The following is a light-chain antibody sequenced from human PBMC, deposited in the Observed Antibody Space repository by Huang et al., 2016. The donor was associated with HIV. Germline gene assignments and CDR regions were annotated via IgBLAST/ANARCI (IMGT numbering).Light chain of an antibody. CDR3: QQSYSTPWT. J-gene: IGKJ1*01. CDR1: QRISSY. CDR2: GAS. V-gene: IGKV1-39*01. Sequence: DIQMTQSPSSLSASVGDRVTITCRASQRISSYLNWYQQKPGKAPKVLIYGASTWQSGVPSKFTGSGSGTDFTLTISSLQPEDFATYYCQQSYSTPWTFGQGTKVEIK.